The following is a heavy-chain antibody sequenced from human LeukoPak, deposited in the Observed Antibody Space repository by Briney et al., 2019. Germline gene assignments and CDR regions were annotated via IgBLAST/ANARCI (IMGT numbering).Heavy chain of an antibody. CDR3: ARVAVAGYYFDY. CDR2: IIPIFGTA. V-gene: IGHV1-69*13. CDR1: GGTFSSYA. J-gene: IGHJ4*02. D-gene: IGHD6-19*01. Sequence: SVKVSCKASGGTFSSYAISWVRQAPGQGLEWMGGIIPIFGTANYAQKFQGRVTITADESTSTAYMELSSLRSEDTAVYYCARVAVAGYYFDYWGQGTLVTVSS.